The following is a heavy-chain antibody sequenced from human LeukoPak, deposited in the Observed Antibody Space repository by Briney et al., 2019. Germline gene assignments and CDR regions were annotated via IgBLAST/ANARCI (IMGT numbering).Heavy chain of an antibody. CDR1: GYTFTGYY. D-gene: IGHD3-22*01. CDR3: ARGRNYYDSSRYYYEGDAFDI. V-gene: IGHV1-46*01. J-gene: IGHJ3*02. Sequence: ASVKVSCTASGYTFTGYYMHWVRQAPGQGLGWRGIINPSGGSIRYAQKFQGRVTMTRDTPTSTVYMELRSLRSEDTAVYYCARGRNYYDSSRYYYEGDAFDIWGQGTMVTVSS. CDR2: INPSGGSI.